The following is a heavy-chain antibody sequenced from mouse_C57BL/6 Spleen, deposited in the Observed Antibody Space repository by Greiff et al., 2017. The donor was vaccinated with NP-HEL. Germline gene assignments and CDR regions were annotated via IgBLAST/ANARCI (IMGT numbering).Heavy chain of an antibody. CDR2: IYPGDGDT. Sequence: VQLQQSGAELVKPGASVKISCKASGYAFSSYWMNWVKQRPGKGLEWIGQIYPGDGDTNYNGKFKGKATLTADKSSSTAYMQLSSLTSEDSAVYFCARPVATYWYCDVWGTGTTVTVSS. J-gene: IGHJ1*03. V-gene: IGHV1-80*01. D-gene: IGHD1-1*01. CDR3: ARPVATYWYCDV. CDR1: GYAFSSYW.